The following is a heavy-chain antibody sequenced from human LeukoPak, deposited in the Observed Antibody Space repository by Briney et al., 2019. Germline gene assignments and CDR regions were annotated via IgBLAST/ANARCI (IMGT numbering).Heavy chain of an antibody. CDR2: IYPGDSDT. D-gene: IGHD5-18*01. Sequence: GESLKISRKGSGYTFTSYWIGWVRQMPGKGLEWMGIIYPGDSDTRKSPSFQGQVTISADKSISTAYLQWSSLKAADSAMYYCARHRNVGGYSNGNIDYWGQGTLVSVSS. J-gene: IGHJ4*02. CDR1: GYTFTSYW. V-gene: IGHV5-51*01. CDR3: ARHRNVGGYSNGNIDY.